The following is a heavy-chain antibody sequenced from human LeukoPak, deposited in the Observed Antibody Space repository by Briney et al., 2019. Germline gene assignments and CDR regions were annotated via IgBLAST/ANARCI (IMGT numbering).Heavy chain of an antibody. J-gene: IGHJ3*02. CDR3: ARVGASSDAFDI. V-gene: IGHV4-59*01. CDR1: GGSISSYY. D-gene: IGHD3-3*01. CDR2: TYYSGST. Sequence: SETLSLTCTVSGGSISSYYWSWIRQPPGKGLEWIGYTYYSGSTNYNPSLKSRVTISVDTSKNQFSLKLSSVTAADTAVYYCARVGASSDAFDIWGQGTMVTVSS.